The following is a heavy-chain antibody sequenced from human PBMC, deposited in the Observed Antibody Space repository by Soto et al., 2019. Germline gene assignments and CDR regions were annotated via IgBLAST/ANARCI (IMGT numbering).Heavy chain of an antibody. D-gene: IGHD1-1*01. CDR1: GFTFGTYW. CDR3: ARSPKLEY. CDR2: IKYDESEK. Sequence: GGSRRLSCAASGFTFGTYWMSWVRQAPGKGLEWVANIKYDESEKYYVDSVKGRFTASRDNAENSLYLQMNSLRAEDTAVYYCARSPKLEYWGQGTLVTVSS. V-gene: IGHV3-7*01. J-gene: IGHJ4*02.